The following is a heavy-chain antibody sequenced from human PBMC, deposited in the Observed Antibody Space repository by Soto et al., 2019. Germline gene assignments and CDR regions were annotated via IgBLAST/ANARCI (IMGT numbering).Heavy chain of an antibody. CDR1: GFTVSSNY. Sequence: PGGSLRLSCAASGFTVSSNYMSWVRQAPGKGLEWVSVIYSGGSTHYADSVKGRFTISRDNSKNTLYLQMNSLRAEDTAVYYCARDRVVRYSSGSYYSPLDYYGMDVWGQGTTVTAP. V-gene: IGHV3-53*01. CDR3: ARDRVVRYSSGSYYSPLDYYGMDV. J-gene: IGHJ6*02. CDR2: IYSGGST. D-gene: IGHD3-10*01.